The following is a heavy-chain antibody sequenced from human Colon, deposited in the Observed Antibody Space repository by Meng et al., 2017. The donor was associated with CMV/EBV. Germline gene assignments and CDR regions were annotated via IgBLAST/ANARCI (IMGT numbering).Heavy chain of an antibody. CDR2: IYPKDNDT. V-gene: IGHV5-51*01. CDR1: GFTFTTYW. D-gene: IGHD3-10*01. CDR3: ARRYGAGSYGMDV. Sequence: GGSLRLSGRGSGFTFTTYWIAWVRQMPGKGREWMGIIYPKDNDTSYSPSFQGQVTISADKSIGTAYLQWSSLKASDTAIYYCARRYGAGSYGMDVWGLGTTVTVSS. J-gene: IGHJ6*02.